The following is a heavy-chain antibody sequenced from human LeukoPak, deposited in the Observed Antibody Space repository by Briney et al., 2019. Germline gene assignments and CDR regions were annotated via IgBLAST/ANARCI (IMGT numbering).Heavy chain of an antibody. CDR3: ATDSGGYSGYALGYYYMDV. J-gene: IGHJ6*03. CDR1: GYTFTSYD. Sequence: EASVKVSCKASGYTFTSYDINWVRQATGQGLEWMGWMNPNSGNTGYAQKFQGRVTITRNTSISTAYMELSSLRSEDTAVYYCATDSGGYSGYALGYYYMDVWGKGTTVTVSS. D-gene: IGHD5-12*01. CDR2: MNPNSGNT. V-gene: IGHV1-8*03.